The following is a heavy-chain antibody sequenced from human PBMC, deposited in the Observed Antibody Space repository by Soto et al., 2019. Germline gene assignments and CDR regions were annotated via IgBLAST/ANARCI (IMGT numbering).Heavy chain of an antibody. CDR3: VPDYYDSSGYGEEN. CDR1: GFTFSSYA. D-gene: IGHD3-22*01. J-gene: IGHJ4*02. V-gene: IGHV3-30-3*01. Sequence: HPGGSLRLSCAASGFTFSSYAMHWVRQAPGKGLEWVAVISYDGSNKYYADSVKGRFTISRDNSKNTLYLQMNSLRAEDTAVYYCVPDYYDSSGYGEENWGQGTLVTVSS. CDR2: ISYDGSNK.